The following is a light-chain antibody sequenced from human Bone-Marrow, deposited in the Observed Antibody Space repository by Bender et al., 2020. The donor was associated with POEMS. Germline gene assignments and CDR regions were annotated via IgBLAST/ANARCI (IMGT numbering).Light chain of an antibody. J-gene: IGLJ2*01. CDR1: SNDVGNYDL. CDR2: EVN. CDR3: CSYAGSYTLV. V-gene: IGLV2-23*02. Sequence: QSALTQPVSVSGSPGQSITFSCTGTSNDVGNYDLVSWYQQIPGKAPKLIIYEVNQRPSGVSNRFSGSKSGNTASLTVSGLQTEDEADYYCCSYAGSYTLVFGGGTKLTVL.